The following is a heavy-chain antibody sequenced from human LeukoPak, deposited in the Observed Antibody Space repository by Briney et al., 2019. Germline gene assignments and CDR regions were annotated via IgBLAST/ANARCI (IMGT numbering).Heavy chain of an antibody. V-gene: IGHV1-18*01. Sequence: GASVKVSCKASGYTFTSYGISWVRQAPGQGLEWMGWISAYNGNTNYAQKLQGRVTMTTDTSTSTAYMELRSLRSDDTAVYYCAISIAARPGQYYYMDVWGKGTTVTVSS. J-gene: IGHJ6*03. CDR3: AISIAARPGQYYYMDV. D-gene: IGHD6-6*01. CDR2: ISAYNGNT. CDR1: GYTFTSYG.